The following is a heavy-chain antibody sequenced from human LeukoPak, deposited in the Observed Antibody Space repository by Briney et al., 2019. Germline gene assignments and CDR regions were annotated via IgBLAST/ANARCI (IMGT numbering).Heavy chain of an antibody. CDR1: GFTFSSYA. CDR3: AKPTSQRRIAVAVKDFDY. J-gene: IGHJ4*02. V-gene: IGHV3-30-3*02. CDR2: ISYDGSNK. Sequence: PGRSLRLSCAASGFTFSSYAMHWVRQAPGKGLEWVAVISYDGSNKYYADSVKGRFTISRDNSKNTLYLQMNCLRAEDTAVYYCAKPTSQRRIAVAVKDFDYWGQGTLVTVSS. D-gene: IGHD6-19*01.